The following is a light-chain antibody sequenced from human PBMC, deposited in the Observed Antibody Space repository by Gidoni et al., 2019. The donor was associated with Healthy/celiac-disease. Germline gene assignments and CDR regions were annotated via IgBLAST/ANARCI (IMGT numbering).Light chain of an antibody. CDR3: QSYDSNNVV. J-gene: IGLJ3*02. CDR2: EDN. Sequence: NFMLPHPHSVSESPGQTVTISSTRSSGSIASNYVQWYQQRPGSSPTTVSYEDNQRPSGVPDRFSVSIDSSSNSASLTISGLKTEDEADYYCQSYDSNNVVFGGGTKLTVL. V-gene: IGLV6-57*01. CDR1: SGSIASNY.